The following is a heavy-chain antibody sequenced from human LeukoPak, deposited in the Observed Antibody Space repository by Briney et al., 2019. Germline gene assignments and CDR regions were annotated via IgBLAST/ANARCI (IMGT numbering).Heavy chain of an antibody. D-gene: IGHD5-24*01. Sequence: PGGSLRLSCAASGSTFSSYSMNWVRQAPGKGLEWVSSISSSSSYIYYADSVKGRFTISRDNAKNSLYLQMNSLRAEDTAVYYCARDYIRDGYPWGFDYWGQGTLVTVSS. CDR3: ARDYIRDGYPWGFDY. J-gene: IGHJ4*02. CDR2: ISSSSSYI. CDR1: GSTFSSYS. V-gene: IGHV3-21*01.